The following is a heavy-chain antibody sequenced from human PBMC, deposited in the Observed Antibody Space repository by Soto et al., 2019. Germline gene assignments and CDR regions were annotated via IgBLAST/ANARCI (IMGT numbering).Heavy chain of an antibody. V-gene: IGHV1-2*04. D-gene: IGHD2-8*01. CDR3: ARGDSTDCSNGVCSFFYNHDMDV. Sequence: SVKVSFKASPYSFSDYHIHWVRQAPGQGLEWPGRINPKSGGTSTAQKFQGWVTMTTDTSISTASMELTRLTSDDTAIYYCARGDSTDCSNGVCSFFYNHDMDVWGQGTTVTVSS. J-gene: IGHJ6*02. CDR1: PYSFSDYH. CDR2: INPKSGGT.